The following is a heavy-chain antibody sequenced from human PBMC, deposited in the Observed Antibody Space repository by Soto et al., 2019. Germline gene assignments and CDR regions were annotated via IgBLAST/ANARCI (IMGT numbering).Heavy chain of an antibody. CDR1: GSTFSSYA. J-gene: IGHJ3*01. CDR3: ARELGYCSGGSCYMDGAFDF. D-gene: IGHD2-15*01. Sequence: EVQLWESGGGLVQPGGSLRLSCAASGSTFSSYAMSWVRQAPGKGVEWVSVISGSGDSTYYADSVKGRFTISRDNSKNTLYVQMNSLRAEDTAVYYCARELGYCSGGSCYMDGAFDFWGQGTMVTVSS. CDR2: ISGSGDST. V-gene: IGHV3-23*01.